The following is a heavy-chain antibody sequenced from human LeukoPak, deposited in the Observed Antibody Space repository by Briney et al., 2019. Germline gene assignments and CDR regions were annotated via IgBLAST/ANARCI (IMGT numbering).Heavy chain of an antibody. J-gene: IGHJ4*02. Sequence: GGSLRLSCAASGFTFISYSMNWVRQAPGKGLEWVSSISSSSSYIYYADSVKGRFTISRDNAKNSLYLQMNSLRAEDTAVYYCARVRAAALDYWGQGTLVTVSS. CDR1: GFTFISYS. V-gene: IGHV3-21*01. CDR3: ARVRAAALDY. D-gene: IGHD6-13*01. CDR2: ISSSSSYI.